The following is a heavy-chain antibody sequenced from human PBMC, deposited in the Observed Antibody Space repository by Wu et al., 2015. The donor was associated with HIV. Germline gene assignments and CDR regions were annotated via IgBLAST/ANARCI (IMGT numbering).Heavy chain of an antibody. V-gene: IGHV1-46*02. Sequence: QAQLVQSGAEVKKPGASVKVSCKASGYTFKIYYIHWVRQAPGQGLEWMGRIHPSGGVTLYAQKFQGRITLTRDTSTSTVYMELSRLRSDDTAVYYCARDLPKRAGSAFDIWGQGTMVTVSS. CDR2: IHPSGGVT. CDR3: ARDLPKRAGSAFDI. J-gene: IGHJ3*02. D-gene: IGHD3-10*01. CDR1: GYTFKIYY.